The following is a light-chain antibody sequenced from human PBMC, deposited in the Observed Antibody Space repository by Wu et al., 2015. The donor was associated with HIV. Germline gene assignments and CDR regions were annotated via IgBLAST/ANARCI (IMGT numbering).Light chain of an antibody. J-gene: IGKJ1*01. CDR2: GAS. CDR1: HFIRDNF. Sequence: SPGETSHLSCESSHFIRDNFLAWYQQKPGQAPRLLIYGASRRATGIPDRFSGSGSGTDFTLSISRLEPEDFAVYYCQQYSGPATFGQGTKVEV. CDR3: QQYSGPAT. V-gene: IGKV3-20*01.